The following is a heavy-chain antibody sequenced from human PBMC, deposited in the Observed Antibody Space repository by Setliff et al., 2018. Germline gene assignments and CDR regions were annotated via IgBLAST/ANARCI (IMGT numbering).Heavy chain of an antibody. V-gene: IGHV3-23*01. CDR3: AKDRKNYYDTSGYPDAFDI. CDR1: GFTFSTYA. Sequence: GGSLRLSCAASGFTFSTYALSWVRQAPGKGPEWVSTITGNGNSPYYADSVKGRFIVSRDNSKNTMYLQLRSLRADDTAIYYCAKDRKNYYDTSGYPDAFDIWGQGTTVTVSS. J-gene: IGHJ3*02. D-gene: IGHD3-22*01. CDR2: ITGNGNSP.